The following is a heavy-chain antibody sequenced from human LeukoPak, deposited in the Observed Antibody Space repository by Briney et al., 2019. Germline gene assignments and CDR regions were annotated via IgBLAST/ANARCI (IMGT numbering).Heavy chain of an antibody. CDR2: ISTSSNFI. J-gene: IGHJ4*02. V-gene: IGHV3-21*01. CDR3: ARGAYDSSGQFDY. D-gene: IGHD3-22*01. CDR1: GFSFSNYA. Sequence: PGGSLRLSCAASGFSFSNYAMNWVRQAPGKGLEWVSYISTSSNFIYYADSVEGRFTISRDNAKNSLYLQMNSLRAEDTSVYYCARGAYDSSGQFDYWGQGTLATVSS.